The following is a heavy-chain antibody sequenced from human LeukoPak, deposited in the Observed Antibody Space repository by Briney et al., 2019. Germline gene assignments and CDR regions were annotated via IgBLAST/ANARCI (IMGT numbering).Heavy chain of an antibody. CDR2: INTNTGNP. J-gene: IGHJ6*03. CDR1: GYTFTSYA. Sequence: WASVKVSCKASGYTFTSYAMNWVRQAPGQGLEWMGWINTNTGNPTYAQGFTGRFVFSLDTSVSTAYLQISSLKAEDTAVYYCARGSRVNYYYMDVWGKGTTVTVSS. D-gene: IGHD4-23*01. CDR3: ARGSRVNYYYMDV. V-gene: IGHV7-4-1*02.